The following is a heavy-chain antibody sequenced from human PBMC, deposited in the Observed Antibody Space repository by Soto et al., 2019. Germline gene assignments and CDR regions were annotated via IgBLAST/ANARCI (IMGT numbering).Heavy chain of an antibody. J-gene: IGHJ5*02. CDR2: IYHSGST. D-gene: IGHD3-3*01. CDR1: GYSISSGYY. V-gene: IGHV4-38-2*02. Sequence: PSETLSLTCAVSGYSISSGYYWGWIRQPPGKGLEWIGSIYHSGSTYYNPSLKSRVTISVDTSKNQFSLKLSSVTAADTAVYYCAGDPGGIDSYYDFWSGYYGWWFDPWGQGTLVTVSS. CDR3: AGDPGGIDSYYDFWSGYYGWWFDP.